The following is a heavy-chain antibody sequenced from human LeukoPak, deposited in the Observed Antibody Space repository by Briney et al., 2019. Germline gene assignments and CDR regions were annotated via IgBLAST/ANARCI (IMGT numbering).Heavy chain of an antibody. CDR3: ANRDGYNSNYFDY. V-gene: IGHV3-23*01. Sequence: PGRTLRLSCAPSGFAFTSYAMTWVAESPGKGLGCVSAISGSGDSTYYAESVKGRFTISRDNSKNTLYLQMTSLRAEDTALYYCANRDGYNSNYFDYWGQGTLVTVSS. CDR2: ISGSGDST. D-gene: IGHD5-24*01. CDR1: GFAFTSYA. J-gene: IGHJ4*02.